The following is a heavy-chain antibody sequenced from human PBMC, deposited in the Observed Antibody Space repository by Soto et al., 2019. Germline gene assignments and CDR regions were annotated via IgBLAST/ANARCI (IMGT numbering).Heavy chain of an antibody. J-gene: IGHJ4*02. CDR3: AKEEEYSYAYLIDY. V-gene: IGHV3-30*18. CDR1: GFTLSSYG. CDR2: ISYDGSNK. D-gene: IGHD5-18*01. Sequence: GGSLRLSCAASGFTLSSYGIHWVRQAPGKGLEWVAVISYDGSNKYYADSVKGRFTISRDNSKNTLYLQMNSLRAEDTAVYYCAKEEEYSYAYLIDYWGQGTLVTVSS.